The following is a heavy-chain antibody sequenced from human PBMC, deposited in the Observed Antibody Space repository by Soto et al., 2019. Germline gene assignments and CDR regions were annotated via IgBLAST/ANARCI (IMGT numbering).Heavy chain of an antibody. CDR3: ARVPAAMKGGYYMDV. CDR1: GGSISSYY. Sequence: GSLSLTCTVSGGSISSYYWSWIRQPPGKGLEWIGYIYYSGSTNYNPSLKSRVTISVDTSKNQFSLKLSSVTAADTAVYYCARVPAAMKGGYYMDVWGKGTTVTVSS. J-gene: IGHJ6*03. CDR2: IYYSGST. D-gene: IGHD2-2*01. V-gene: IGHV4-59*01.